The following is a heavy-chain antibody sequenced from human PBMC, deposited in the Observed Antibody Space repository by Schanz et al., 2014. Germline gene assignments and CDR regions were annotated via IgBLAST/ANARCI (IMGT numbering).Heavy chain of an antibody. D-gene: IGHD3-16*01. V-gene: IGHV3-11*01. CDR1: GFTFADYY. Sequence: QVQLLESGGGLFKPGGSLRLSCAGSGFTFADYYMTWIRQAPGKGLEWISYVSSYDTTVSYADSVKGRFTISRDNAKNSVYLQMNSLRVEDTAVYYCATPPPAYTTNWYTYSFVYWGQGTLVTVSS. CDR2: VSSYDTTV. J-gene: IGHJ4*02. CDR3: ATPPPAYTTNWYTYSFVY.